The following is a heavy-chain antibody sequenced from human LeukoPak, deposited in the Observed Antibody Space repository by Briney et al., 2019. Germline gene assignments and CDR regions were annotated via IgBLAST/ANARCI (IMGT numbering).Heavy chain of an antibody. CDR1: GYTFTSYA. V-gene: IGHV1-3*01. CDR3: ARFYYGSGTLAP. D-gene: IGHD3-10*01. CDR2: INAGNGNT. J-gene: IGHJ5*02. Sequence: ASVKVSCKASGYTFTSYAMHWVRQAPGQRLEWMGWINAGNGNTKYSQRFQGRVTITRDTSASTAYMELSSLRSEDTAVYYCARFYYGSGTLAPWGQGTLVTVSS.